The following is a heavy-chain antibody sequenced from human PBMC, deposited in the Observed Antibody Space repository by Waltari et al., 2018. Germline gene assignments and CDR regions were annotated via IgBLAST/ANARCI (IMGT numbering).Heavy chain of an antibody. CDR1: EYTFASSY. Sequence: QVQLVQSGAEVKKPGASVKISCKTSEYTFASSYVHWVRPAPGQGLEWMGIINPGGGSTIYARRFQGRVTMTRDTSTSTVYMELSSLKSEDTAVYYCATDTGALWMDVWGQGTTVTVSS. V-gene: IGHV1-46*01. CDR3: ATDTGALWMDV. CDR2: INPGGGST. D-gene: IGHD2-21*01. J-gene: IGHJ6*02.